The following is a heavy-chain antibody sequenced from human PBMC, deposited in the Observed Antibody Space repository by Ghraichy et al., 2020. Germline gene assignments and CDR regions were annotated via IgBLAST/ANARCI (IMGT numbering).Heavy chain of an antibody. CDR3: ARVAAGLERLPYYFDY. Sequence: SETLSLTCTVSGYSISSGYYWGWIRQPPGKGLEWIGSIYHSGSTYYNPSLKSRVTISVDTSKNQFSLKLSSVTAADTAVYYCARVAAGLERLPYYFDYWGQGTLVTVSS. J-gene: IGHJ4*02. D-gene: IGHD1-1*01. V-gene: IGHV4-38-2*02. CDR1: GYSISSGYY. CDR2: IYHSGST.